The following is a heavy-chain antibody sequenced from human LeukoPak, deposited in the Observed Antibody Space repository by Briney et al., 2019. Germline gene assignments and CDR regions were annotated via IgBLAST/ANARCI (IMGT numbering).Heavy chain of an antibody. Sequence: ASVKVSCKASGGTFSSYAISWVRQAPGQGLEWIRGIIPIFGTANYAQKFQGRVTITADESTSTAYMELSSLRSEDTAVYYCARGGGYDYGDYVFDYWGQGTLVTVSS. V-gene: IGHV1-69*01. CDR3: ARGGGYDYGDYVFDY. CDR1: GGTFSSYA. J-gene: IGHJ4*02. CDR2: IIPIFGTA. D-gene: IGHD4-17*01.